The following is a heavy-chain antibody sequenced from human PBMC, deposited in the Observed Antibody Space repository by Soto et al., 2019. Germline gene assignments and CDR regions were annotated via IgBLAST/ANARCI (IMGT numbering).Heavy chain of an antibody. D-gene: IGHD3-16*02. V-gene: IGHV4-34*01. Sequence: QVQLQQWGAGLLKPSETLSLTCAVYGGSFSGYYWSWIRQPPGKGLEWIGEINHSGRTNYNPSLKSRVTISVDTSKNKFSLKLSSVTAADTAVYYCARYADYDYVWGSYLYWGQGTLVTVSS. CDR3: ARYADYDYVWGSYLY. CDR1: GGSFSGYY. CDR2: INHSGRT. J-gene: IGHJ4*02.